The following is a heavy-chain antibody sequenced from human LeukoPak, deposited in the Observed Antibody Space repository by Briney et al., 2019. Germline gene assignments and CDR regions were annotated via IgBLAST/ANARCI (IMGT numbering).Heavy chain of an antibody. CDR1: GFTFSSYG. Sequence: GGSLRLSCAASGFTFSSYGMHWVRQVPGKGLEWVAVISYDGSNKYYADSVKGRFTISRDNSKNTLYLQMNSLRAEDTAVYYCAKDLYDSGSGYFDYWGQGTLVTVSS. D-gene: IGHD3-22*01. CDR2: ISYDGSNK. CDR3: AKDLYDSGSGYFDY. J-gene: IGHJ4*02. V-gene: IGHV3-30*18.